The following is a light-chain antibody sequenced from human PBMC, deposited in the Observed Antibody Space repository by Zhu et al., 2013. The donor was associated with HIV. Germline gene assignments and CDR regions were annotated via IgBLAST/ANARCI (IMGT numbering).Light chain of an antibody. Sequence: EIVLTQTPLSAPVTPGHPASISCRSSQSLVDSDGKTYLSWLQQRPGQPPRLLIYQISKRFSGVPDRFTGSGAGTEFTLRISKVEREDVGVYYCKQATQFQSFGQGTNLEI. CDR2: QIS. CDR1: QSLVDSDGKTY. CDR3: KQATQFQS. J-gene: IGKJ2*03. V-gene: IGKV2-24*01.